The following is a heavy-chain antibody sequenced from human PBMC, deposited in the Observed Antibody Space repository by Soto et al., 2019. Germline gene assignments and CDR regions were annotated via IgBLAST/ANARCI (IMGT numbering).Heavy chain of an antibody. V-gene: IGHV1-18*01. D-gene: IGHD1-7*01. Sequence: ASVKVSCKASGYTFTSYGISWVRQAPGQGLEWMGWISAYNGNTNYAQKLQGRVTMTTDTSTSTAYMELRSLRSDDTAVYYCAGDGLTGTFEYNWFDPWGQGTLVTVSS. CDR2: ISAYNGNT. J-gene: IGHJ5*02. CDR1: GYTFTSYG. CDR3: AGDGLTGTFEYNWFDP.